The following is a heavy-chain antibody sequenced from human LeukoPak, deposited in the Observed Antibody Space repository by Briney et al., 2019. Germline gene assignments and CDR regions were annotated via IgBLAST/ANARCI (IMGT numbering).Heavy chain of an antibody. CDR3: ARVSGTMVRGVIPGWFDP. J-gene: IGHJ5*02. D-gene: IGHD3-10*01. CDR1: GFTFSSYW. CDR2: INSDGSST. V-gene: IGHV3-74*01. Sequence: PGGSLRLSCAASGFTFSSYWMHWVRQAPGKGLVWVSRINSDGSSTSYADSVKGRFTISRDNAKNTLYLQMNSLRAEDTAVYYCARVSGTMVRGVIPGWFDPWGQGTLVTVS.